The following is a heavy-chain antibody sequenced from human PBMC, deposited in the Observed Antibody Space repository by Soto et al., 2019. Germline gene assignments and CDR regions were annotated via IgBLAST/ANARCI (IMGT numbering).Heavy chain of an antibody. J-gene: IGHJ4*02. Sequence: QVQLVESGGGVVQPGRSLRLSCAASGFTFSSYGMHWVRQAPGKGLEWVAVISYDGSNKYYADSVKGRFTISRDNSKNTLYLQMNSLRAEDTAVYYCAKGIPAAIDYWGQGTLVTVSS. D-gene: IGHD2-2*01. CDR3: AKGIPAAIDY. CDR1: GFTFSSYG. CDR2: ISYDGSNK. V-gene: IGHV3-30*18.